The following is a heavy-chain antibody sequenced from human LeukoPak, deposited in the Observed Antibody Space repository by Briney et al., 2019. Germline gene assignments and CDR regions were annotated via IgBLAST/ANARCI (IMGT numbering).Heavy chain of an antibody. D-gene: IGHD3-22*01. CDR2: MNPSSGNT. CDR3: ARGLYYDSSGYYYDAFDI. Sequence: ASVKVSCKASGYTFTSYDINWVRQATGQVLEWMGWMNPSSGNTGYAQKFQGRVTMTRNTSISTAYMELSSLRSEDTAVYYCARGLYYDSSGYYYDAFDIWGQGTMVTVSS. J-gene: IGHJ3*02. CDR1: GYTFTSYD. V-gene: IGHV1-8*01.